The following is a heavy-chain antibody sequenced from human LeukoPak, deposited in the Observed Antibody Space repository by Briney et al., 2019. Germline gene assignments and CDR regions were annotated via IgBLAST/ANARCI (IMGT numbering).Heavy chain of an antibody. Sequence: GGSLRLSCAASGFTFSSYGMHWVRQAPGKGLEWVAFIRYDGSNKYYADSVKGRFTISRDNSKNTLYLQLNSLRAEDTAVYYCARDSTDIVVVPAAIKGPVDYWGQGTLVTVSS. CDR2: IRYDGSNK. CDR1: GFTFSSYG. D-gene: IGHD2-2*01. J-gene: IGHJ4*02. V-gene: IGHV3-30*02. CDR3: ARDSTDIVVVPAAIKGPVDY.